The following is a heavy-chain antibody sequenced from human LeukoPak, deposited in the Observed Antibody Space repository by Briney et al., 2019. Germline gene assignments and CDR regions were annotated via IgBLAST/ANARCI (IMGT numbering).Heavy chain of an antibody. D-gene: IGHD6-19*01. CDR2: ISYDGNNK. CDR1: GFTFSSYA. V-gene: IGHV3-30*04. CDR3: ARGGHAVAGLPGGWTYYYYYGMDV. J-gene: IGHJ6*04. Sequence: GGSLRLSCAASGFTFSSYAMHWVRQAPGKGLEWVAVISYDGNNKYYADSVKGRFTISRDNSKNTLYLQMNSLRAEDTAVYYCARGGHAVAGLPGGWTYYYYYGMDVWGKGTTVTVSS.